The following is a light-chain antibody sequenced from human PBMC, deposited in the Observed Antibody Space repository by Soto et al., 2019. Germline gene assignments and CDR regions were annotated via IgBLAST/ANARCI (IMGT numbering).Light chain of an antibody. CDR2: GNS. CDR3: QSYDNSLSGSWV. V-gene: IGLV1-40*01. CDR1: SSNIGAGFD. J-gene: IGLJ3*02. Sequence: QSVLTQPPSVSGAPGQRVTISCTGSSSNIGAGFDVHWYHQIAGTAPKLIIYGNSNRPSGVPDRFSGSKSGTSASLAINGLQAEDEDHYYCQSYDNSLSGSWVFGGGTKLTVL.